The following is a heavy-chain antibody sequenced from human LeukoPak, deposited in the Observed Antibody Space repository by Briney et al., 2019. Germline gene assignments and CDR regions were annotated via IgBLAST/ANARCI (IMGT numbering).Heavy chain of an antibody. CDR3: ARDPHALDF. CDR1: GFSFSTYS. J-gene: IGHJ4*02. CDR2: VHKSGTIT. Sequence: PGGSLRLSCAASGFSFSTYSMNWVRQAQGKGLEWVSYVHKSGTITYYRDSVKGRFTISRDNAKNSLYLQMNSLRDEDTAVYYCARDPHALDFWGQGTLVTVSS. V-gene: IGHV3-48*02.